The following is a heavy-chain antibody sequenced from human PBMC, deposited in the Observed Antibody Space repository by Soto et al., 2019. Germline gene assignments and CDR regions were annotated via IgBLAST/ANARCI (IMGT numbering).Heavy chain of an antibody. CDR3: AEDTGFCRGYYITRVPSYGMDV. D-gene: IGHD3-3*01. CDR2: IVVGSGNT. Sequence: SVKVSCKASGFTFTSSAVQWVRQARGQRLEWIGWIVVGSGNTNYAQKFQERVTITRDMSTSTAYMELSSLRSEDTAVYYCAEDTGFCRGYYITRVPSYGMDVWGQGTTVTVS. CDR1: GFTFTSSA. V-gene: IGHV1-58*01. J-gene: IGHJ6*02.